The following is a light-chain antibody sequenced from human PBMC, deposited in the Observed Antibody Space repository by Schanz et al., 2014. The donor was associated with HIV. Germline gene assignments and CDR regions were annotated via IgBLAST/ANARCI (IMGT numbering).Light chain of an antibody. CDR3: QQYNSFPYT. CDR1: QGISSH. CDR2: SAS. Sequence: DIQLTQSASFLSASVGDRVTITCRASQGISSHLAWYQQKSGQAPKLLIYSASSLQTGVPSRFSGSGSGTEFTLTITSLQPEDSATYYCQQYNSFPYTFGQGTKLEIK. V-gene: IGKV1-9*01. J-gene: IGKJ2*01.